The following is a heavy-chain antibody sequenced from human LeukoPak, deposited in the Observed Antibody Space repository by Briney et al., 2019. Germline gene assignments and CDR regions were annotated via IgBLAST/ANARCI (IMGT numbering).Heavy chain of an antibody. CDR3: ARVKGQQLAIDYYYGMDV. V-gene: IGHV1-2*02. Sequence: ASVKVSCKASGYTFTGYYMHWVRQAPGQGLEWMGWINPNSGGTNYAQKFQGRVTMTRDTSISTAYMELSRLRSDNTAVYYCARVKGQQLAIDYYYGMDVWGQGTTVTVSS. D-gene: IGHD6-13*01. CDR2: INPNSGGT. CDR1: GYTFTGYY. J-gene: IGHJ6*02.